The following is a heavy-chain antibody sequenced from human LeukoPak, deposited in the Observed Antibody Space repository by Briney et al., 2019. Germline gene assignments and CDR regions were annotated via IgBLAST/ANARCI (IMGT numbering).Heavy chain of an antibody. D-gene: IGHD1-26*01. Sequence: GASVTVSCKASGYTFTSYGIHWVRQAPGQGLDWMGWINTNTGNPTYARGFTGRSVFSLETSVSTSYLQITSLKAEDTAVYYCARGRGSSARLGYFYYYIDVWGQGTTVTVSS. CDR1: GYTFTSYG. V-gene: IGHV7-4-1*02. CDR2: INTNTGNP. J-gene: IGHJ6*02. CDR3: ARGRGSSARLGYFYYYIDV.